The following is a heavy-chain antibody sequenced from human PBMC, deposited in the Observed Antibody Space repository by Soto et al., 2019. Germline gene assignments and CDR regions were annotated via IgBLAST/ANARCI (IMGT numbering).Heavy chain of an antibody. D-gene: IGHD2-2*01. CDR1: GFTFSSYG. CDR2: IWYDGSNK. Sequence: QVQLVESGGGVVQPGRSLRLSCAASGFTFSSYGMHWVRQAPGKGLEWLAVIWYDGSNKYYADSVKGRFTISRDNSKNTLYLQMNSLRAEDTAVYYCARGYCSSTSCKNFDYWGQGTLVTVSS. V-gene: IGHV3-33*01. CDR3: ARGYCSSTSCKNFDY. J-gene: IGHJ4*02.